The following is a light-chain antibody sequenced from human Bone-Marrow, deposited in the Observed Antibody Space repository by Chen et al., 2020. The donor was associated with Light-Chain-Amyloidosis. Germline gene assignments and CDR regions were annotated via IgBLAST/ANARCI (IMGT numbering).Light chain of an antibody. V-gene: IGKV1-33*01. CDR2: DAS. J-gene: IGKJ3*01. Sequence: DIQMTQSPSSLSASIGGRVTITCQASQDIKTGLNWYQQKPGTAPKLLMFDASSLETGVPSRFSGSGAGTDFTLTISKLYLEDAARYYGQQCDGVPQFTFGPGTRV. CDR3: QQCDGVPQFT. CDR1: QDIKTG.